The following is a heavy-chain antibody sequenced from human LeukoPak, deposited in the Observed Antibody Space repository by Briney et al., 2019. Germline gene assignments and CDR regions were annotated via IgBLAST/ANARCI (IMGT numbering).Heavy chain of an antibody. CDR1: GFTFSTCA. Sequence: GGSLRLSCAASGFTFSTCAMSWVRQAPGKGLEWVSTISGGGRSTDYADSVKGLFTISRDNSKNTLYLQMNSLRAEDTAVYYCAKDVTLNSPYYFDYWGQGTQVTVSS. V-gene: IGHV3-23*01. CDR2: ISGGGRST. J-gene: IGHJ4*02. CDR3: AKDVTLNSPYYFDY. D-gene: IGHD2-21*01.